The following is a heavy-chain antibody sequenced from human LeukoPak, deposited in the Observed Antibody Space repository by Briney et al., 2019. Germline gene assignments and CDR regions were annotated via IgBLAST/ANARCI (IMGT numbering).Heavy chain of an antibody. V-gene: IGHV4-59*11. Sequence: SETLSLTCTVSGGSISSHYWSWIRQPPGKGLEWIGYIYYSGSTNYNPSLKSRVTISVDTSKNQFSLKLSFVTAADTAVYYCARDVGLHCSSTSCYMKIGAFDIWGQGTMVTVSS. J-gene: IGHJ3*02. CDR3: ARDVGLHCSSTSCYMKIGAFDI. D-gene: IGHD2-2*02. CDR2: IYYSGST. CDR1: GGSISSHY.